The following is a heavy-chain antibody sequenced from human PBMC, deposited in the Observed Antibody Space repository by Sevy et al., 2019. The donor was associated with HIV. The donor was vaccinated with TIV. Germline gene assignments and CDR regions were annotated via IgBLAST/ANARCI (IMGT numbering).Heavy chain of an antibody. D-gene: IGHD6-13*01. J-gene: IGHJ2*01. CDR3: AIDRAASGPGWYFDL. CDR1: GFTFDDFA. Sequence: GGSLRLSCAASGFTFDDFAMHWVRQSPGKGLEWVSGINWNSGRTEYADSVKGRFTISRHNTKDSLYLQMHSLRHEDTAFYYCAIDRAASGPGWYFDLWGRGTLVTVSS. CDR2: INWNSGRT. V-gene: IGHV3-9*01.